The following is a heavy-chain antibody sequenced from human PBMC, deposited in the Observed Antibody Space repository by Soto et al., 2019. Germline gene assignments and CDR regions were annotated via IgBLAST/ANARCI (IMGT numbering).Heavy chain of an antibody. J-gene: IGHJ4*02. CDR1: GFTFSSYA. D-gene: IGHD2-15*01. CDR3: ARDELGGGGSTAGIVGY. V-gene: IGHV3-30-3*01. Sequence: GGSLRLSCAASGFTFSSYAMHWVRQAPGKGLEWVAVISYDGSNKYYADSVKGRFTISRDNSKNTLYLQMNSLRAEDTAVYYCARDELGGGGSTAGIVGYWGQGTLVTVSS. CDR2: ISYDGSNK.